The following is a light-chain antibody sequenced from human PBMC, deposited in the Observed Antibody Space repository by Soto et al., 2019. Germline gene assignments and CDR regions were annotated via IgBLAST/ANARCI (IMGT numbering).Light chain of an antibody. CDR3: QQRSDWPIT. CDR1: QSVSSY. J-gene: IGKJ4*01. V-gene: IGKV3-11*01. Sequence: EIVLTQSPAILSLSPGERATLSCRASQSVSSYLTWYRQKPGQAPSLLIYAASNRATGIPARFSGSGSGTDFTLTISSLEPEYSAVYYCQQRSDWPITSGGGTKVEIK. CDR2: AAS.